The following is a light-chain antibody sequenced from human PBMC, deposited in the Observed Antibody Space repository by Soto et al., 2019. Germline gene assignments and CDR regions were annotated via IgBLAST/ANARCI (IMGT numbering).Light chain of an antibody. CDR2: DAS. Sequence: EIVLTQSPATLSLSPGDRATLSCRASQSVSSYLAWYQQKPGQAPRLLIYDASNRATGIPARFSGSGSGTDFTLNISSLEPEDFAIYYCQQRSNWPPVTFGGGTKVEIK. CDR1: QSVSSY. J-gene: IGKJ4*01. CDR3: QQRSNWPPVT. V-gene: IGKV3-11*01.